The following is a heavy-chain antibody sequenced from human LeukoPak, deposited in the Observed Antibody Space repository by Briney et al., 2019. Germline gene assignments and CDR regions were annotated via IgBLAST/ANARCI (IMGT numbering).Heavy chain of an antibody. J-gene: IGHJ3*01. CDR2: IYGTGAGT. CDR3: ARVGRSVDFVPTIFDPLDS. D-gene: IGHD5-12*01. V-gene: IGHV3-23*01. CDR1: GFFFTRNA. Sequence: GGSLTLSCAASGFFFTRNAMNWVRQAPGKGVEWVSVIYGTGAGTYYADSVKGRFTISRDNSNNTLYLHMNNLRAEDTAIYYCARVGRSVDFVPTIFDPLDSWGQGTMVTVSS.